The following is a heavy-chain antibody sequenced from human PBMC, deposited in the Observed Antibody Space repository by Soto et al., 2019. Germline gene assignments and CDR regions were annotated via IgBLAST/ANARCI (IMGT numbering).Heavy chain of an antibody. CDR2: IYYSGST. CDR3: AASDGDSSSWHGAY. J-gene: IGHJ4*02. CDR1: GGSISSGGYY. Sequence: SETLSLTCTVSGGSISSGGYYWSWIRQHPGKGLEWIGYIYYSGSTYYNPSLKSRVTISVDTSKNQFSLKLSSVTAADTAVYYCAASDGDSSSWHGAYWGQGTLVTVSS. D-gene: IGHD6-13*01. V-gene: IGHV4-31*03.